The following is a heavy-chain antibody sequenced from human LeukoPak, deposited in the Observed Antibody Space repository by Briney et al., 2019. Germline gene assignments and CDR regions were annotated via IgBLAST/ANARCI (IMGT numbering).Heavy chain of an antibody. D-gene: IGHD2-15*01. Sequence: SETLSLTCAVYGGSFSGYYWSWIRQPPGKGLEWIGEISHSGSTNYNPSLRSRVTISVDTSKNQFSLKLSSVTAADTAVYYCARSPPRVYCSGGSCYSLDWFDPWGQGTLVTVSS. CDR2: ISHSGST. CDR3: ARSPPRVYCSGGSCYSLDWFDP. J-gene: IGHJ5*02. CDR1: GGSFSGYY. V-gene: IGHV4-34*01.